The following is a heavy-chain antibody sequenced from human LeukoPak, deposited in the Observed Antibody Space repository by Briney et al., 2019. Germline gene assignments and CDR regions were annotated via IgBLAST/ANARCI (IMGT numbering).Heavy chain of an antibody. CDR2: IYYSGST. CDR1: GGSISSSSYY. CDR3: AREGDYGDCAPYWYFDL. D-gene: IGHD4-17*01. V-gene: IGHV4-39*07. J-gene: IGHJ2*01. Sequence: SETLSLTCTVSGGSISSSSYYWGWIRQPPGKGLEWIGSIYYSGSTYYNPSLKSRVTISVDTSKTQFSLKLSSVTAADTAVYYCAREGDYGDCAPYWYFDLWGRGTLVTVSS.